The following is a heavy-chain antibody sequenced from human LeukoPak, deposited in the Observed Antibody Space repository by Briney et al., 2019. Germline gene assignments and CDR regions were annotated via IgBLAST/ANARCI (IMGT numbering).Heavy chain of an antibody. V-gene: IGHV3-33*01. J-gene: IGHJ4*02. CDR3: ATMVRGVYYLDY. Sequence: PGRSLRLSCAASGFTFSTYDMHWVRQAPGKGLEWVAVIWYDGSNKYYADSVKGRLTISRDNSKNTLYLQMNSLRAEDTAVYYCATMVRGVYYLDYWGQGTLVTVSS. CDR1: GFTFSTYD. CDR2: IWYDGSNK. D-gene: IGHD3-10*01.